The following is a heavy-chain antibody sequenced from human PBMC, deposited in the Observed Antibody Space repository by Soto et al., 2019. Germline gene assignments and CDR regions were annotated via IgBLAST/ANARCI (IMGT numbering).Heavy chain of an antibody. Sequence: SAVQASCKASGGSISSYAISWGLQAPGQGLEWMGGIIPIFGTANYAQKFQGRVTITADESTSTAYMELSSLRSEDTAVYYCARARLRSDPAVECDFDYRG. CDR3: ARARLRSDPAVECDFDY. V-gene: IGHV1-69*01. CDR1: GGSISSYA. CDR2: IIPIFGTA. D-gene: IGHD6-6*01. J-gene: IGHJ4*01.